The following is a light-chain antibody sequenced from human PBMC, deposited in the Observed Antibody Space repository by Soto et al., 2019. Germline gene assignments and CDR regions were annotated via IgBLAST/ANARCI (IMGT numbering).Light chain of an antibody. CDR2: ENN. Sequence: QSVLTQPPSVSAAPGQKVTISCSGTTSNFGNNYVSWYQHLPGTAPKLLICENNNRPSGIPDRFSGSKSGTSATLGITGLQTGDEADYYCGTWDSSLSAVVFGGGTKLTVL. V-gene: IGLV1-51*02. CDR1: TSNFGNNY. CDR3: GTWDSSLSAVV. J-gene: IGLJ3*02.